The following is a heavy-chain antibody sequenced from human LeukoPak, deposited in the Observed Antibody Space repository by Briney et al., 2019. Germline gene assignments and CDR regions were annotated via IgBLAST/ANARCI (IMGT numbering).Heavy chain of an antibody. D-gene: IGHD3-16*01. CDR1: GYSISSGYY. Sequence: SETLSLTCTVSGYSISSGYYWGWIRQPPGKGLEWFGSIYHTGSTYYNPSLKSRVTISVDTSKNHFSLKLSSVTAADTAVYYCARDEGDYFFDYWGQGTLVTVSS. CDR3: ARDEGDYFFDY. V-gene: IGHV4-38-2*02. J-gene: IGHJ4*02. CDR2: IYHTGST.